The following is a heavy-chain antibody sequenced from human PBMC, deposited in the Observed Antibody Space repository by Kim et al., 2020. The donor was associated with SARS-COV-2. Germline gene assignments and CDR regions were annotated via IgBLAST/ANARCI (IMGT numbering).Heavy chain of an antibody. CDR1: GGSISSYY. CDR2: IYYSGST. V-gene: IGHV4-59*13. Sequence: SETLSLTCTVSGGSISSYYWSWIRQPPGKGLEWIGYIYYSGSTNYNPSLKSRVTISVDTSKNQFSLKLSSVTAADTAVYYCARIAAAATWGFDPWGQGTLVTVSS. J-gene: IGHJ5*02. D-gene: IGHD6-13*01. CDR3: ARIAAAATWGFDP.